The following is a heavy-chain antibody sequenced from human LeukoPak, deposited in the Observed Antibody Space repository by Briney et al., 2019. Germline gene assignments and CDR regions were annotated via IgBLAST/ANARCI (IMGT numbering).Heavy chain of an antibody. V-gene: IGHV3-30*04. CDR1: GFTFSSYV. D-gene: IGHD6-19*01. CDR2: ISYDGSNE. Sequence: GGSLRLSCAASGFTFSSYVMHWVRQAPGKGLEWVAIISYDGSNEYYADSVKGRFTISRDNSKNTLYLQMNSLRAADTAVYYCARDSVAGWVPYYFDYWGQGTLVTVSS. CDR3: ARDSVAGWVPYYFDY. J-gene: IGHJ4*02.